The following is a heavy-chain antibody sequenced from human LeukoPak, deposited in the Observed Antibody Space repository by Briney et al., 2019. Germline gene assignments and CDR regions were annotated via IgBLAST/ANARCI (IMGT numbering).Heavy chain of an antibody. CDR1: GGTFSSYT. Sequence: GASVKVSCKASGGTFSSYTISWVRQAPGQGLEWMGRIIPILGIANYAQKFQGRVTITADKSTSTAYMELSSLRSDDTAVYYCARDDYDFWSGYPSFDYWGQGTLVTVSS. CDR3: ARDDYDFWSGYPSFDY. V-gene: IGHV1-69*04. D-gene: IGHD3-3*01. J-gene: IGHJ4*02. CDR2: IIPILGIA.